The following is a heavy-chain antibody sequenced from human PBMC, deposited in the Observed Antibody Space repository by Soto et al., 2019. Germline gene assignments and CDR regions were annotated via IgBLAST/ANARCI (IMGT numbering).Heavy chain of an antibody. J-gene: IGHJ4*02. CDR2: INKDGSEQ. Sequence: EVQLVESGGGLVQPGGSLRLSCAASGFTFTNYWMTWVRQAPGKGLEWVANINKDGSEQYYVDSVKGRFTISRDNAKNSVYLQMNSLRVEDTAVYYCARPSGHCDGSGSCFPIDNWGQGALVTVSS. D-gene: IGHD2-15*01. V-gene: IGHV3-7*01. CDR3: ARPSGHCDGSGSCFPIDN. CDR1: GFTFTNYW.